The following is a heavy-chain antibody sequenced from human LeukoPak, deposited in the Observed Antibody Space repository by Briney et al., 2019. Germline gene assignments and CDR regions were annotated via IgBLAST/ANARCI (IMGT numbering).Heavy chain of an antibody. V-gene: IGHV1-2*02. J-gene: IGHJ4*02. CDR2: INPNSGDT. CDR3: ARAYGSGSYSDQYYFDY. D-gene: IGHD3-10*01. CDR1: AYTFTGYY. Sequence: ASVKVSCKASAYTFTGYYMHRVRQAPGQGLEWLGWINPNSGDTHYAEKFQGRVTMTRDTSISTAYMELSRLRSDDTAVYYCARAYGSGSYSDQYYFDYWGQGTLVTVSS.